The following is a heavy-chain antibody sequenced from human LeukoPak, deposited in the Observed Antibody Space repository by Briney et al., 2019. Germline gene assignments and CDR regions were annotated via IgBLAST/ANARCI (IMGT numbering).Heavy chain of an antibody. D-gene: IGHD2-2*01. CDR2: IYYSGST. V-gene: IGHV4-59*01. CDR3: ARGGCSSTSCYADDAFDI. CDR1: NGSISSYY. Sequence: SETLSLTCTVSNGSISSYYWSWIRQPPGKGLEWIGYIYYSGSTNYNPSLKSRVAISVDTSKNQFSLKLSSVTAADTAVYYCARGGCSSTSCYADDAFDIWGQGTMVTVSS. J-gene: IGHJ3*02.